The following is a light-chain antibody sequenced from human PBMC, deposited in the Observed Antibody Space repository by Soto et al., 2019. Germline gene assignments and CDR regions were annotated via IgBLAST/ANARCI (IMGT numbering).Light chain of an antibody. CDR3: QQSYNSPLT. V-gene: IGKV1-39*01. CDR2: AAS. CDR1: QSIDNY. J-gene: IGKJ1*01. Sequence: DIQMTHSPSSLSSSVGDRVTITCRTSQSIDNYLNWYQQKPGKAPKLLMYAASTLQSGVPSRFSGSGSETDFTLTISSLQPEDFTTYYCQQSYNSPLTFGQGTKVDIK.